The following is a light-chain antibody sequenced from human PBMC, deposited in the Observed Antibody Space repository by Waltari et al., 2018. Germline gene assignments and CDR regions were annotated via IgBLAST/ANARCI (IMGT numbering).Light chain of an antibody. Sequence: QSALTQPRSVSGSPGQSVTISCTGTSSDVGGYNYVSWYQQHPGKAPKLMIYDVSKRPSGVPDRFSGSKSGNTASLTISVLQAEDEADYYCCSYGGTYSWVFGGGTKLTVL. CDR2: DVS. J-gene: IGLJ3*02. CDR1: SSDVGGYNY. V-gene: IGLV2-11*01. CDR3: CSYGGTYSWV.